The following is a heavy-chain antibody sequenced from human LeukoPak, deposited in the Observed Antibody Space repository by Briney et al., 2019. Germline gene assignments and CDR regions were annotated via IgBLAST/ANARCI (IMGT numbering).Heavy chain of an antibody. CDR3: ARDGEVLLWFGELTNNWFDP. J-gene: IGHJ5*02. CDR2: IIPILGIA. Sequence: SVKVSCKASRGTFSSYAISWVRQAPGQGLEWMGRIIPILGIANYAQKFQGRVTITADKSTSTAYMELSSLRSEDTAVYYCARDGEVLLWFGELTNNWFDPWGQGTLVTVSS. CDR1: RGTFSSYA. D-gene: IGHD3-10*01. V-gene: IGHV1-69*04.